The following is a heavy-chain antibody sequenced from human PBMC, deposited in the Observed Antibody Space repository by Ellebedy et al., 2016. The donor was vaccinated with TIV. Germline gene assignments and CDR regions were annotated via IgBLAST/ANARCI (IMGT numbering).Heavy chain of an antibody. CDR1: GFTFSTHG. V-gene: IGHV3-30*03. CDR2: ISSHGKTT. Sequence: GESLKISCAASGFTFSTHGMHWVRQAPGKGLEWVAVISSHGKTTYYADSVKGRFTISRDNSKNSLYLQMNSLRADDTALYYCASAARGSGAYESFWGQGTLVTVSS. CDR3: ASAARGSGAYESF. D-gene: IGHD5-12*01. J-gene: IGHJ4*02.